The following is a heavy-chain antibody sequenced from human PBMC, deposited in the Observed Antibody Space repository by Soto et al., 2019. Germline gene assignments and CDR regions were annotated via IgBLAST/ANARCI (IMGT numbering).Heavy chain of an antibody. J-gene: IGHJ4*02. CDR3: ARGYSSSWYDPYYFAY. V-gene: IGHV3-7*03. Sequence: EVQLVESGGGLVQPGGSLRLSCAASGFTFSSYWMSWVRQAPGKGLEWVANIKQDGSEKYYVDSVKGRFTISRDNAKNSLYLQMNSLRAEDTAVYYCARGYSSSWYDPYYFAYWGQGTLVTVSS. CDR2: IKQDGSEK. CDR1: GFTFSSYW. D-gene: IGHD6-13*01.